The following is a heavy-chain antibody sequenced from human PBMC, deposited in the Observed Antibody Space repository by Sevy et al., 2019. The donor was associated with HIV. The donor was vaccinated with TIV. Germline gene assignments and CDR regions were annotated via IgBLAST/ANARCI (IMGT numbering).Heavy chain of an antibody. CDR3: VRDDRDGYFEY. CDR1: GYTFTGYY. CDR2: INPDSGGP. Sequence: ATVKVSCKASGYTFTGYYMHWMRQAPRQGLERMGWINPDSGGPTYAPKFQGRVTLTRDTSISTAYMDLSRLKSDDTAVHYCVRDDRDGYFEYWGQGTLVTVSS. V-gene: IGHV1-2*02. J-gene: IGHJ4*02.